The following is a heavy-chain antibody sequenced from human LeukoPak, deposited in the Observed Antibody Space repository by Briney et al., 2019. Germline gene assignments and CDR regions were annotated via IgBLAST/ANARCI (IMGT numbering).Heavy chain of an antibody. CDR3: ARGSTYYDSSGQVPFDY. J-gene: IGHJ4*02. Sequence: GGSLRLSCAASGFTFSSYSMNWVRQAPGKGLEWGPYISGSSSTIYYADSVKGRFTISRDNGKNTLYLQMNSLRAEDTAVYYCARGSTYYDSSGQVPFDYWGQGTLVTVSS. CDR2: ISGSSSTI. CDR1: GFTFSSYS. V-gene: IGHV3-48*01. D-gene: IGHD3-22*01.